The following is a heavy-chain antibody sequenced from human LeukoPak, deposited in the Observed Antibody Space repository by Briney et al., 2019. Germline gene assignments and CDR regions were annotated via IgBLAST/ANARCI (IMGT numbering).Heavy chain of an antibody. CDR3: ARDLPSGTNAFDI. V-gene: IGHV3-64*01. Sequence: PGGSLRLSCAASGFTFSSYAMHWVRQAPGKGLEYVSAISSNGGSTYYANSVKGRFTISRDNSKNTLYLQMGRLRAEDMAVYYCARDLPSGTNAFDIWGQGTMVTVSS. J-gene: IGHJ3*02. CDR2: ISSNGGST. D-gene: IGHD1-14*01. CDR1: GFTFSSYA.